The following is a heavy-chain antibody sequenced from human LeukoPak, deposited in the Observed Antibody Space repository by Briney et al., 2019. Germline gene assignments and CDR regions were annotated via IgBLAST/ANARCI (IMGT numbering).Heavy chain of an antibody. J-gene: IGHJ4*02. V-gene: IGHV3-64D*06. CDR3: VIVRGYFDSSGSDY. D-gene: IGHD3-9*01. Sequence: PGGSLRLSCSASGFTFSSYTIHWVRQAPGKGLEFVSATTSNGGSAYYADSVKGRFTISRDNSKNTVYLQMSSLRAEDTAVYYCVIVRGYFDSSGSDYWGQGTLVTVSS. CDR2: TTSNGGSA. CDR1: GFTFSSYT.